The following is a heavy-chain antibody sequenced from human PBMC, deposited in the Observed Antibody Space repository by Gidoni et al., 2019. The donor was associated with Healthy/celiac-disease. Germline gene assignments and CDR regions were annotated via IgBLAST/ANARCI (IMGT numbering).Heavy chain of an antibody. CDR2: ISGSGGST. J-gene: IGHJ3*02. Sequence: EVQLLESGGGLVQPGGSLRLSCAAFGFTFSSYAMSWVRQAPGKGLEWVSAISGSGGSTYYADSVKGRFTISRDNSKNTLYLQMNSLRAEDTAVYYCAKAPPYYYGSSGYYGDAFDIWGQGTMVTVSS. D-gene: IGHD3-22*01. CDR1: GFTFSSYA. V-gene: IGHV3-23*01. CDR3: AKAPPYYYGSSGYYGDAFDI.